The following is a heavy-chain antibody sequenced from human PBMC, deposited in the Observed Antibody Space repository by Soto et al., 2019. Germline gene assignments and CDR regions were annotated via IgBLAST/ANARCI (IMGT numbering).Heavy chain of an antibody. Sequence: GSLRLSCAASGFTFSNAWMSWVRQAPGKGLEWVGRIKSKTDGGTTDYAAPVKGRFTISRDDSKNTLYLQMNSLKTEDTAVYYCTTDKLTGYYYGMDVWGQGTTVTVSS. D-gene: IGHD1-26*01. CDR1: GFTFSNAW. CDR3: TTDKLTGYYYGMDV. J-gene: IGHJ6*02. V-gene: IGHV3-15*01. CDR2: IKSKTDGGTT.